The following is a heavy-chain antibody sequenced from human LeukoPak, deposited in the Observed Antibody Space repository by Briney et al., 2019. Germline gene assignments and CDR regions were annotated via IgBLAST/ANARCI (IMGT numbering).Heavy chain of an antibody. CDR2: IKEDGSEK. CDR3: ARRAPDY. Sequence: GGSQRLSCAASGFIFSRFWMTWVRQGPGRGLQWVANIKEDGSEKNYVDSVKGRFTISRDNAKNSLYLQMNSLRAEDTAVYYCARRAPDYWGQGTLVTVSS. CDR1: GFIFSRFW. J-gene: IGHJ4*02. V-gene: IGHV3-7*01.